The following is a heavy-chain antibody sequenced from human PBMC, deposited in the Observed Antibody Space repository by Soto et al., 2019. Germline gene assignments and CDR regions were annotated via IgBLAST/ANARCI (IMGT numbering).Heavy chain of an antibody. V-gene: IGHV1-69*12. J-gene: IGHJ6*02. CDR1: GGSLSNYD. D-gene: IGHD3-22*01. Sequence: QVQLVQSGAEVKKPGSSVKVSCKASGGSLSNYDISWVRQAPGQGLEWMGAIIPVFGTPNYAQKFQDRVTITADESSTTVYMEVRSLTSEDTAVYYCARGDATKIVVTTYYAMDVWGQGTTVTDSS. CDR3: ARGDATKIVVTTYYAMDV. CDR2: IIPVFGTP.